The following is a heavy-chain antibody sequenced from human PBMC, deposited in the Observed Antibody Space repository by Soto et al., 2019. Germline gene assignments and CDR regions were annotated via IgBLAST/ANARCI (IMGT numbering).Heavy chain of an antibody. Sequence: PGGSLRLSCAASGFTFSSYGMHWVRQAPGKGLEWVAVIWYDGSNKYYADSVKGRFTISRDNSKNTLYLQMNSLRAEDTAVYYCARDSRYSSGWYDTDYWGQGTLVTVSS. V-gene: IGHV3-33*01. CDR2: IWYDGSNK. J-gene: IGHJ4*02. CDR3: ARDSRYSSGWYDTDY. CDR1: GFTFSSYG. D-gene: IGHD6-19*01.